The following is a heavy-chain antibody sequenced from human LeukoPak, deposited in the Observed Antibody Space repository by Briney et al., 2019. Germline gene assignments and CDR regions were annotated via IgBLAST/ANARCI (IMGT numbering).Heavy chain of an antibody. Sequence: ASVKVSCKAFGYTFTTYHINWVRQATGQGLEWMGWMNPNSGNTGYAQKFQGRVTITRNTSISTAYMELSSLRSEDTAVYYCARGVKSLPDYWGQGTLVTVSS. CDR3: ARGVKSLPDY. CDR1: GYTFTTYH. D-gene: IGHD2-15*01. J-gene: IGHJ4*02. CDR2: MNPNSGNT. V-gene: IGHV1-8*03.